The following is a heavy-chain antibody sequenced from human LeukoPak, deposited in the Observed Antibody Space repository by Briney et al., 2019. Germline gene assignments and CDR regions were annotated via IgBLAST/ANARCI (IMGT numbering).Heavy chain of an antibody. CDR2: INSDGSAT. V-gene: IGHV3-74*01. CDR1: GFTFSSYW. CDR3: ARVGTGSYHFDY. D-gene: IGHD3-16*01. Sequence: GGSLRLSCAASGFTFSSYWMHWVRQAPGKGLVWVSRINSDGSATSYADSVKGRFTISRDNAKNTLYLQMNSLRAEDTAVYYCARVGTGSYHFDYWGQGTLVTVSS. J-gene: IGHJ4*02.